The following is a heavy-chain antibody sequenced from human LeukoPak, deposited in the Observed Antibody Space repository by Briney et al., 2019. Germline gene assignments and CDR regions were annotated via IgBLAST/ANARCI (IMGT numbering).Heavy chain of an antibody. CDR3: ARVGGGGYGFPGSY. CDR1: GGTFSSYA. D-gene: IGHD6-25*01. CDR2: IIPIFGTA. J-gene: IGHJ4*02. Sequence: SVKFSCKASGGTFSSYAISWVRQAPGQGLEWMGGIIPIFGTANYAQKFQGRVTITTDESTSTAYMELSSLRSEDTAVYYCARVGGGGYGFPGSYWGQGTLVTVSS. V-gene: IGHV1-69*05.